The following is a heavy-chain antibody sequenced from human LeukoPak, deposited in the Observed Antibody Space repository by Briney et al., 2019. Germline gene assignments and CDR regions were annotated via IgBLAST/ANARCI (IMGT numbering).Heavy chain of an antibody. CDR3: ARDFCTACNYYFYGMDV. Sequence: GGSLRLSCAASGFSFDEYVMHWVRQVPGRGLEWVSVISRDSANIGYADSVRGRFTISRDNAKNSLYLQMNSLTSEDTALYSCARDFCTACNYYFYGMDVWGRGTTVTVSS. D-gene: IGHD2-8*01. J-gene: IGHJ6*02. CDR1: GFSFDEYV. CDR2: ISRDSANI. V-gene: IGHV3-9*01.